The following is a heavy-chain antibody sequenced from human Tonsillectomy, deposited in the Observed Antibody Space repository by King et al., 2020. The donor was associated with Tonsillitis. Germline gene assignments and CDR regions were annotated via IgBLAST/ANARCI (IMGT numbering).Heavy chain of an antibody. CDR2: ISSGSSTI. V-gene: IGHV3-48*02. J-gene: IGHJ6*02. CDR1: GFTFNTYR. D-gene: IGHD3-9*01. CDR3: ARDRHDEMLTGYPYGMDV. Sequence: VQLVESGGGLVQPGGSLRLSCAASGFTFNTYRMNWVRQAPGKGLEWVSYISSGSSTIYYADSVKGRFTISRDNAKNSRYLQMNSLRDEETAVYYCARDRHDEMLTGYPYGMDVWGQGTTVTVSS.